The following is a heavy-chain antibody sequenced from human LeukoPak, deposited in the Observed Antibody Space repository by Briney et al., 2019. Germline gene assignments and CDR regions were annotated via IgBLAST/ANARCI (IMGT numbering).Heavy chain of an antibody. J-gene: IGHJ4*02. CDR1: GYTFTSCD. CDR2: MNPNSGDA. D-gene: IGHD2-2*01. Sequence: ASVKVSCKASGYTFTSCDINWVRQATGQGLEWMGWMNPNSGDAGYAQKFQGRVTMTRDTSISTAYVEQSNLRSEDTAVYYCARSPRESTSYDYWGQGALVTVSS. V-gene: IGHV1-8*01. CDR3: ARSPRESTSYDY.